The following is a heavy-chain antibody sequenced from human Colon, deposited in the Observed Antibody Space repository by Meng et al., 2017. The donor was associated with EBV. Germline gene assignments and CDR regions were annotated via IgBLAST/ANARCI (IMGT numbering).Heavy chain of an antibody. CDR1: GYSFTNYW. CDR3: ARQQGNSGGDY. Sequence: AAEVQQPAASLKISCKGSGYSFTNYWICWVRQMTGKGLEWMGIIFPSDSDTRYSPSFQGQVTISADKSISTAYLQWSSLKASDTAMYYCARQQGNSGGDYWGQGTLVTVFS. CDR2: IFPSDSDT. J-gene: IGHJ4*02. V-gene: IGHV5-51*01. D-gene: IGHD4-23*01.